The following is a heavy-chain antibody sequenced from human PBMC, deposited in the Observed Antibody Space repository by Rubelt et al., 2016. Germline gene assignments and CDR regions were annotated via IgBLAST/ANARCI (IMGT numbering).Heavy chain of an antibody. Sequence: EWIGYIYYSGSTYYNPSLKSRVTISVDTSKNQFSLKLSSVTAADTAVYYCAGGITVTLFDYWGQGTLVTVSS. D-gene: IGHD4-17*01. CDR3: AGGITVTLFDY. J-gene: IGHJ4*02. CDR2: IYYSGST. V-gene: IGHV4-28*03.